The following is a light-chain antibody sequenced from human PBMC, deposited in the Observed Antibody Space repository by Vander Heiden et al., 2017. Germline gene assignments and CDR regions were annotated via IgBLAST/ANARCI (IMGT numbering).Light chain of an antibody. Sequence: QSALTQAASVSGTVGQKVTLSCTGNSNNVGSYALGWYQQIAHGAPKIVIFGNSRHSGIPDRFCGSKYGTTASLTISGLESEDEADYYCSTLEDSLSAWVFGGGTKLTVL. CDR3: STLEDSLSAWV. J-gene: IGLJ3*02. V-gene: IGLV1-44*01. CDR2: GNS. CDR1: SNNVGSYA.